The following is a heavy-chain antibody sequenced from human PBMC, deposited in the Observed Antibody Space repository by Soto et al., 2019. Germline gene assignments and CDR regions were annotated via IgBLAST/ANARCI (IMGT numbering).Heavy chain of an antibody. CDR2: IYPGDSDT. V-gene: IGHV5-51*01. CDR3: AASIFYYGMDV. J-gene: IGHJ6*02. CDR1: GYRFITYW. Sequence: GESLKISCKGSGYRFITYWIGWVRQMPGKGLDWMGIIYPGDSDTRYSPSFEGQVTISADKSISTAYLQWTSLKASDTAIYYCAASIFYYGMDVWGQGTTVTVSS.